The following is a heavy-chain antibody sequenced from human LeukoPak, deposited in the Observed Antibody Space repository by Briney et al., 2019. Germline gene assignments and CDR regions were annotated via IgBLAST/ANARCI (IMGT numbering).Heavy chain of an antibody. CDR3: AKDLVNDGPLDAFDI. CDR2: ISGSGGST. Sequence: GGSLRLSCAASGFTFSSYSMNWVRQAPGKGLEWVSAISGSGGSTYYADSVKGRFTISRDNSKNTLYLQMNSPRAEDTAVYYCAKDLVNDGPLDAFDIWGQGTMVTVSS. D-gene: IGHD2-2*01. CDR1: GFTFSSYS. J-gene: IGHJ3*02. V-gene: IGHV3-23*01.